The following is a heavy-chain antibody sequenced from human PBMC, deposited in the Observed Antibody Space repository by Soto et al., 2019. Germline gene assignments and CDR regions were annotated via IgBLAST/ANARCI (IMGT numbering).Heavy chain of an antibody. D-gene: IGHD3-10*01. Sequence: GGSLRLSCAASGFTFSSFAMNWVRQAQGKELEWVSVISGSGGSTYYADSVKGRFTISRDNSKKTLYLQMNSLRAEDTAVYYCAKGGYYGSGIYDAFDIWGQGTMVTVSS. J-gene: IGHJ3*02. CDR3: AKGGYYGSGIYDAFDI. CDR2: ISGSGGST. V-gene: IGHV3-23*01. CDR1: GFTFSSFA.